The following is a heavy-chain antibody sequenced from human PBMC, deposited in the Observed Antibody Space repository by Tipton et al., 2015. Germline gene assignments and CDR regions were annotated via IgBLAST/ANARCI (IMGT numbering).Heavy chain of an antibody. J-gene: IGHJ4*02. V-gene: IGHV4-4*02. CDR1: GDSISSSNL. CDR3: AREVWYNDSTGYDY. CDR2: IHHGGCT. D-gene: IGHD3-22*01. Sequence: TLSLTCSVSGDSISSSNLWSWVRQPPGKGLEWIGEIHHGGCTNYNPSLKSRVTMSVDTSKNQFSLHLSSVTAADTAVYYCAREVWYNDSTGYDYWGQGTLVTVSS.